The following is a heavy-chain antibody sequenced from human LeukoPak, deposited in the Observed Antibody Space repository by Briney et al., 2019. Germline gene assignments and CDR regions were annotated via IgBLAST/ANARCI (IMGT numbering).Heavy chain of an antibody. V-gene: IGHV3-7*01. CDR1: GFTFSSLW. CDR2: INQDGGTT. J-gene: IGHJ6*03. Sequence: GGSLRLSCAASGFTFSSLWMSWVRQAPGRGPEWVANINQDGGTTYYVASVKGRFIISRDNAKNSLSLQMSSLRAEDTAVYYCTKDRQGPNQYHMDVWGKGTTVTVSS. CDR3: TKDRQGPNQYHMDV.